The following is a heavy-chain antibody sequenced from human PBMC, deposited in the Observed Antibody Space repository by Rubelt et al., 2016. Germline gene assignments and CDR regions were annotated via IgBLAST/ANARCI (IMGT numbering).Heavy chain of an antibody. CDR1: GGSISSSSYY. D-gene: IGHD2-2*01. J-gene: IGHJ4*02. CDR2: IYYSGST. CDR3: ARDFYVPNPTRSAS. V-gene: IGHV4-39*07. Sequence: QLQLQESGPGLVKPSETLSLTCTVSGGSISSSSYYWGWIRQPPGKGLEWIGSIYYSGSTYYNQCHKSRVTISVATSKNQFSLKLRLVTAAYTAVYYCARDFYVPNPTRSASWGQGTLVTVSS.